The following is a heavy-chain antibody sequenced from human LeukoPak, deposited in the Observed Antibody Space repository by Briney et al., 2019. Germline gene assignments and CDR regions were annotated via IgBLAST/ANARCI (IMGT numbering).Heavy chain of an antibody. J-gene: IGHJ4*02. Sequence: ASVKVSCKASGYTFTGYYMHWVRQAPGQGLEWMGRIIPIFGTANYAQKFQGRVTITTDESTSTAYMELSSLRSEDTAVYYCARCYYYDSSGYSYYFDYWGQGTLVTVSS. CDR3: ARCYYYDSSGYSYYFDY. D-gene: IGHD3-22*01. CDR1: GYTFTGYY. V-gene: IGHV1-69*05. CDR2: IIPIFGTA.